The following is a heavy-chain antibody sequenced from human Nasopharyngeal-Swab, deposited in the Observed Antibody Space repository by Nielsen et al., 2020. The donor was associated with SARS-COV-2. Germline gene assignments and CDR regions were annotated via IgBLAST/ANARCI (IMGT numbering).Heavy chain of an antibody. J-gene: IGHJ6*02. CDR2: IGTAGDT. CDR1: GFTFSSYD. D-gene: IGHD3-3*01. V-gene: IGHV3-13*04. Sequence: GESLKISCAASGFTFSSYDMHWVRQATGKGLEWVSAIGTAGDTYYPDSVKGRFTISRENAKNSLYLQMNSLRAGDTAVYYCARAGRVAYYDFWSGYYPPYYYGMDVWGQGTTVTVSS. CDR3: ARAGRVAYYDFWSGYYPPYYYGMDV.